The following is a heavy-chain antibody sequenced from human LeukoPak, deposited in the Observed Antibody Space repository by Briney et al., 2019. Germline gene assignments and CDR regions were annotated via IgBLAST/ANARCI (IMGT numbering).Heavy chain of an antibody. Sequence: SETLSLTCAVYGGSFSGYYWSWIRQPPGKGLEWIGEINHSGSTNYNPSLKSRVTISVDKSKNQFSLKLSSVTAADTAVYYCARDAPVHYYDSSPYLGAFDIWGQGTMVTVSS. D-gene: IGHD3-22*01. CDR2: INHSGST. J-gene: IGHJ3*02. V-gene: IGHV4-34*01. CDR1: GGSFSGYY. CDR3: ARDAPVHYYDSSPYLGAFDI.